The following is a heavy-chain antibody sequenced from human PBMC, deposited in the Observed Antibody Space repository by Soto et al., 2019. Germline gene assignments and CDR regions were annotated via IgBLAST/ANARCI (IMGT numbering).Heavy chain of an antibody. CDR2: ISGSGGST. CDR1: GFTFSSYA. V-gene: IGHV3-23*01. D-gene: IGHD6-6*01. Sequence: GGSLRLSCAASGFTFSSYAMSWVRQAPGKGLEWVSAISGSGGSTYYADSVKGRFTISRNNSKNTLYLQMNSLRAEDTAVYSCAKGGYSSSTDYFQHWGQGTLVTVSS. CDR3: AKGGYSSSTDYFQH. J-gene: IGHJ1*01.